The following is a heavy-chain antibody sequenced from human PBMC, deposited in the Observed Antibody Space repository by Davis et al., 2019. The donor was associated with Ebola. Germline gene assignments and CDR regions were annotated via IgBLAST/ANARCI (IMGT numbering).Heavy chain of an antibody. J-gene: IGHJ3*02. V-gene: IGHV1-18*01. CDR2: ISAYSGNT. Sequence: ASVKVSCKASGYTFTSYGISWVRQAPGQGLEWMGWISAYSGNTNYAQKLQGRVTMTTDTSTSTAYMELRSLRSDDTALYYCVGCSGISPQDRAFNNWGQGTMVTVSS. D-gene: IGHD2-2*01. CDR1: GYTFTSYG. CDR3: VGCSGISPQDRAFNN.